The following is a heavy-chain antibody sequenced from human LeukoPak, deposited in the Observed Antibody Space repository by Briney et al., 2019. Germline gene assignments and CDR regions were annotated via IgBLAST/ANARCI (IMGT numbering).Heavy chain of an antibody. D-gene: IGHD4-17*01. CDR3: AKAQLRVTTGIDN. V-gene: IGHV3-23*01. CDR1: GFPFSSYA. CDR2: ISSSAGNT. J-gene: IGHJ4*02. Sequence: PGGSLRLSCAASGFPFSSYAISWVRQAPGKGLEWVSGISSSAGNTNYADSVKGRFTISRDNSKNTLYLQMNSLRVEDTAVYYCAKAQLRVTTGIDNWGQGTLVTVSS.